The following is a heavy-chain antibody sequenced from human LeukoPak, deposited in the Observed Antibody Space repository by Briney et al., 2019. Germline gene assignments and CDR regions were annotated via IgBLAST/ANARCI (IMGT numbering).Heavy chain of an antibody. V-gene: IGHV4-39*07. CDR2: IYYSGST. CDR1: GGSMSSSSYY. CDR3: ARWSGSVTARNYYYYMDV. J-gene: IGHJ6*03. D-gene: IGHD6-6*01. Sequence: SETLSLTCTVSGGSMSSSSYYWGWIRQPPGKGLEWIGSIYYSGSTYYNASLKSRVTISVDTSKNQFSLKLSSVTAAGTAVYYCARWSGSVTARNYYYYMDVWGEGATVTVSS.